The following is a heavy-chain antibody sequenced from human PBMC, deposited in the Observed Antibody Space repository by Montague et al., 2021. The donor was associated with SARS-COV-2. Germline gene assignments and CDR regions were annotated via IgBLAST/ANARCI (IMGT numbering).Heavy chain of an antibody. CDR2: IKQDGSGT. V-gene: IGHV3-7*01. CDR3: GFNSVAGAGDS. Sequence: SLRLSCAASGLAISMYWMTWVRQAPGKGLEWVANIKQDGSGTYYADSVKGRFSTSRDNTKNSLYLQLNSLRADDTAVYYCGFNSVAGAGDSLGQGTLVTVSS. CDR1: GLAISMYW. D-gene: IGHD6-13*01. J-gene: IGHJ4*02.